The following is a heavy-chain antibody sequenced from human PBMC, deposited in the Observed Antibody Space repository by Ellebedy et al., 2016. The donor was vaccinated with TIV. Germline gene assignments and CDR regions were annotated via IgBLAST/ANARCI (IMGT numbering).Heavy chain of an antibody. D-gene: IGHD6-19*01. Sequence: GESLKISCAASGFTFSSYAMHWVRQAPGKGLEWVAIISYDGSNKYYADSVKGRFTISRDNSKNTLYLQMNSLRAEDTAVYYCARDSRWLESHYYYGMDVWGQGTTVTVSS. CDR2: ISYDGSNK. CDR3: ARDSRWLESHYYYGMDV. V-gene: IGHV3-30-3*01. CDR1: GFTFSSYA. J-gene: IGHJ6*02.